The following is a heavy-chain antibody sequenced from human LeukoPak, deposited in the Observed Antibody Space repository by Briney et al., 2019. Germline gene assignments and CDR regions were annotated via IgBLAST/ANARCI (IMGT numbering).Heavy chain of an antibody. J-gene: IGHJ4*02. CDR1: GYTFTGYY. Sequence: GASVKVSCKASGYTFTGYYMHWVRQAPGQGLEWMGWINPNSGGTSYAQKFQGRVTMTRDTSISTAYMELSRLRSDDTAVYYCARDLSFIIGSSSLDYWGQGTLVTVPS. CDR3: ARDLSFIIGSSSLDY. V-gene: IGHV1-2*02. D-gene: IGHD6-13*01. CDR2: INPNSGGT.